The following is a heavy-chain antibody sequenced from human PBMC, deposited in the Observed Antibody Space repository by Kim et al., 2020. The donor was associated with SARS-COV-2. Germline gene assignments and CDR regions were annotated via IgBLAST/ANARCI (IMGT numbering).Heavy chain of an antibody. Sequence: SETLSLTCTVSGGSISSYYWSWIRQPPGKGLEWIGYIYYSGCTNYNPSLKSRVTISVDTSKNQFSLKLSSVTAADTAVYYCASAPWFGDPFDYWGQGTLV. CDR3: ASAPWFGDPFDY. V-gene: IGHV4-59*13. CDR1: GGSISSYY. D-gene: IGHD3-10*01. J-gene: IGHJ4*02. CDR2: IYYSGCT.